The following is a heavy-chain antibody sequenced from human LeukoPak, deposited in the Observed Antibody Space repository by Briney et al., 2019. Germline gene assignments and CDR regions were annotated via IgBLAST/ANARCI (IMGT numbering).Heavy chain of an antibody. J-gene: IGHJ4*02. CDR3: ARGYCTTTNCYVDY. CDR1: GYTFTGYY. D-gene: IGHD2-2*01. V-gene: IGHV1-2*06. Sequence: ASVEVSCKASGYTFTGYYMHWVRQAPGQGLEWMGRINPNSGGTNYAQKFQGRVTMTRDTSISTAYMELSRLRSDDTAVYYCARGYCTTTNCYVDYWGQGTLVTVSS. CDR2: INPNSGGT.